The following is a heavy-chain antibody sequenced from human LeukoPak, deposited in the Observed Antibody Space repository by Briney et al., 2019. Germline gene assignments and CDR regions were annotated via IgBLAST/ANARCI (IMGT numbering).Heavy chain of an antibody. V-gene: IGHV3-23*01. CDR1: GFTFSSAA. CDR3: ARDKQWLVRGGFDY. J-gene: IGHJ4*02. CDR2: IGSSGGST. Sequence: GGSLRLSCAASGFTFSSAAMTWVRQAPGKGLEWVSLIGSSGGSTYYADSVKGRFTISRDNSKNTLSLQMNSLRAEDTAVYYCARDKQWLVRGGFDYWGQGTLVTVSS. D-gene: IGHD6-19*01.